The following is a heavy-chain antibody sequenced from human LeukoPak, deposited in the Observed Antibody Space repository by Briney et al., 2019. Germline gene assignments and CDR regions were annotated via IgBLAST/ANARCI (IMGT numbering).Heavy chain of an antibody. CDR2: IYYTGST. J-gene: IGHJ6*02. V-gene: IGHV4-59*01. D-gene: IGHD6-13*01. Sequence: SETLSLTCTVSGRSISSYYWSWIRQPPGKGLEWIGYIYYTGSTNCNPSLKSRVTISVDTSKNQFSLKLSSVTTADTAVYYCARGAGRYYYYGMDVWGQGTMVTVSS. CDR1: GRSISSYY. CDR3: ARGAGRYYYYGMDV.